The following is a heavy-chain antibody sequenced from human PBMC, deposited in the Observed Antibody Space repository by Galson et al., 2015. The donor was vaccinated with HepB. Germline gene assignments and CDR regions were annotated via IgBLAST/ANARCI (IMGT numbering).Heavy chain of an antibody. CDR2: FDPEDGET. CDR3: ATGNYSSGWYNFDY. V-gene: IGHV1-24*01. Sequence: SVKVSCKVSGYTLTELSMHWVRQAPGKGLEWMGGFDPEDGETIYAQKFQGRVTMTEDTSTDTAYMELSSLRSEDTAVYYCATGNYSSGWYNFDYWGQGTLVTVSS. CDR1: GYTLTELS. D-gene: IGHD6-19*01. J-gene: IGHJ4*02.